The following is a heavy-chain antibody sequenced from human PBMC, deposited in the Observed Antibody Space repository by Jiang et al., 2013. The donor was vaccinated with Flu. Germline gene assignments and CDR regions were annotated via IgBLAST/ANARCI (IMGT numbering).Heavy chain of an antibody. V-gene: IGHV4-59*08. CDR1: SDSISNYY. J-gene: IGHJ4*02. CDR2: ISYIGTT. D-gene: IGHD2-15*01. CDR3: ARLDCSGGSCYPGDY. Sequence: PGLVKPSETLSLTCTVSSDSISNYYWSWIRQPPGKGLEWIGYISYIGTTYYNPSLKSRLTISVDTSNNHFSLKLSSVTAAGTAVYYCARLDCSGGSCYPGDYWGQGTLVTVSS.